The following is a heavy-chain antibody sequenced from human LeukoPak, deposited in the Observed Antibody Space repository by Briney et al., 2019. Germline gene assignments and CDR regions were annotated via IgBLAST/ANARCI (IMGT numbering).Heavy chain of an antibody. CDR1: GFTFNTYW. Sequence: GGSLKLSCATSGFTFNTYWMSWVRQAPGKGLEWVANIKQDGSAKYYVDSVKGRFTISRDNAQNSLYLQMNGLRADDTAVYYCTRDAFQSGPWTYRFDYWGQGTLVTVSS. J-gene: IGHJ4*02. V-gene: IGHV3-7*03. CDR2: IKQDGSAK. CDR3: TRDAFQSGPWTYRFDY. D-gene: IGHD3-16*02.